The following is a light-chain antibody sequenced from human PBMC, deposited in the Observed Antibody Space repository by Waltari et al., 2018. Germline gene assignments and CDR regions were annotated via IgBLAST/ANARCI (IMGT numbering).Light chain of an antibody. Sequence: DIQMTQSPSTLSASVGDRVTITCRASQSVNIWLAWYQQKPGKAPKLLICKASILESGVPSRFSGSGSGTEFTLTISSLQPDDIATYYCQQYNLYSETFGQGTKVEIK. CDR3: QQYNLYSET. CDR1: QSVNIW. V-gene: IGKV1-5*03. J-gene: IGKJ1*01. CDR2: KAS.